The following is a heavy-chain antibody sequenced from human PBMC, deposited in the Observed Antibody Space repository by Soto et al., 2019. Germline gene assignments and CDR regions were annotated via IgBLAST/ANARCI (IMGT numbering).Heavy chain of an antibody. J-gene: IGHJ5*02. Sequence: GGPLRLSCAAPGFPFSSYSMNWVRPAPGQGLEQVSSISRSSSYIYYADSVKGRFTISRDNAKNSLYLQMNSLRAEDTAVYYCARDLHDYVSFRFDPWGQGTLVTVSS. CDR2: ISRSSSYI. CDR1: GFPFSSYS. D-gene: IGHD3-16*01. CDR3: ARDLHDYVSFRFDP. V-gene: IGHV3-21*01.